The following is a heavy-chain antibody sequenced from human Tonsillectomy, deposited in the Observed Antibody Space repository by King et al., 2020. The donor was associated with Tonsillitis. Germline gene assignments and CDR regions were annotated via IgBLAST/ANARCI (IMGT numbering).Heavy chain of an antibody. V-gene: IGHV3-7*03. D-gene: IGHD4-17*01. CDR1: GLIFSSSW. Sequence: VQLVESGGGLVQPGGSLRLSCAASGLIFSSSWMNWLRQAPGKGLEWVANIRPDGSQKYYVDSVKGRFTISRDNAKNSLYLQRNSLRAEDTAVYYCANGVAYWGQGALVTVSS. CDR3: ANGVAY. CDR2: IRPDGSQK. J-gene: IGHJ4*02.